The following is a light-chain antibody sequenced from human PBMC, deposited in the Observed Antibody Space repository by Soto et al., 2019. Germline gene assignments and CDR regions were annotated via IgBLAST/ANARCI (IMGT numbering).Light chain of an antibody. CDR2: EVV. J-gene: IGLJ2*01. Sequence: QSALTQPPSASGSPGQSVTISCTGTKSDIGVYDFVSWYQHHPGKAPRLIIYEVVQRPSGVSNRFSGSKSGNTASLTISGLQAEDEGDYYCCSYTGGTTLVCGGGTKLTVL. CDR3: CSYTGGTTLV. CDR1: KSDIGVYDF. V-gene: IGLV2-14*01.